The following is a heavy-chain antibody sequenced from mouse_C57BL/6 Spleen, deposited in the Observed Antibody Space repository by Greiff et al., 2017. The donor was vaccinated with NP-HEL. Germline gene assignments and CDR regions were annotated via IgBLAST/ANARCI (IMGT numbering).Heavy chain of an antibody. CDR1: GFNIKDDY. J-gene: IGHJ3*01. CDR3: TTTAQGGFAY. CDR2: IDPENGDT. V-gene: IGHV14-4*01. Sequence: EVQLQQSGAELVRPGASVKLSCTASGFNIKDDYMHWVKQRPEQGLEWIGWIDPENGDTEYASKFQGKATITADTSSNTAYLQLSSLTSEDTAVYYCTTTAQGGFAYWGQGTLVTVSA. D-gene: IGHD3-2*02.